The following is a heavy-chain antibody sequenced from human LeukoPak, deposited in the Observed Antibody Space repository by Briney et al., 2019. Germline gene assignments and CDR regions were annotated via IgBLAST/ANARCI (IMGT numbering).Heavy chain of an antibody. J-gene: IGHJ4*02. CDR1: GYTFSGYY. Sequence: ASVKVSCKASGYTFSGYYMHWVRQAPGQGLEWMGWINLISGDTNYAQKFQDRVTMTRDTSISTAYMELSRLRSDDTAVYYRARLVVYNFDHWGQGTLVTVSS. D-gene: IGHD2-15*01. V-gene: IGHV1-2*02. CDR2: INLISGDT. CDR3: ARLVVYNFDH.